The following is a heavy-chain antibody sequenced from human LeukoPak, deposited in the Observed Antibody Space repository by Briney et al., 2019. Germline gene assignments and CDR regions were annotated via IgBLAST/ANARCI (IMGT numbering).Heavy chain of an antibody. D-gene: IGHD3-22*01. V-gene: IGHV4-4*02. J-gene: IGHJ4*02. CDR3: ARAAYDSSGYYFDY. CDR1: GGSISSDNW. CDR2: IYHSGST. Sequence: PSGTLSLTCAVSGGSISSDNWWSWVRQPPGKGLEWIGEIYHSGSTNYNPSLKSRVTISVDKSKSQFSLKLNSVTAADTAVYYCARAAYDSSGYYFDYWGQGTLVTVSS.